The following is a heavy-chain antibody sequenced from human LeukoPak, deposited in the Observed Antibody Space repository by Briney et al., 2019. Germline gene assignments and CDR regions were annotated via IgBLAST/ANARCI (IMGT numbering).Heavy chain of an antibody. CDR3: ARDRYCSSTSCYYYFDY. Sequence: ASVKVSCKASGGTFSSYAISWMRQAPGQGLEWMGGIIPIFGTANYAQKFQGRVTITADESTSTAYMELSSLRSEDTAVYYCARDRYCSSTSCYYYFDYWGQGTLVTVSS. J-gene: IGHJ4*02. CDR1: GGTFSSYA. CDR2: IIPIFGTA. D-gene: IGHD2-2*01. V-gene: IGHV1-69*13.